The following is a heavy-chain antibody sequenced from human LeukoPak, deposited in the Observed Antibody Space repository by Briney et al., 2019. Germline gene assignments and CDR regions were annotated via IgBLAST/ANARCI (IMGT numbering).Heavy chain of an antibody. J-gene: IGHJ4*02. V-gene: IGHV1-18*01. CDR2: ISAYNGNT. CDR3: ASTPYSSGWYYFDY. Sequence: ASVSLSCKASGYTFTSYGISWVRQAPGQGLEWMGWISAYNGNTNYAQKLQGRGTMTTDTSTSTAYMELRSLRSDDTAVYYCASTPYSSGWYYFDYWGQGTLVTVSS. D-gene: IGHD6-19*01. CDR1: GYTFTSYG.